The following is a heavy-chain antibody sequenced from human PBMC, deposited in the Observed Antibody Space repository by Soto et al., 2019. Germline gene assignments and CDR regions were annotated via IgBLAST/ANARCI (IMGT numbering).Heavy chain of an antibody. D-gene: IGHD4-4*01. Sequence: QVQLEESGGGVVQPGRSLRLSCAASGFTFSSYAMHWVRQAPCKGLEWVAVISYDGSNKYYADSVKGRFTISRDNSKNTLYLQMNSLRAEDTAVYYCARPLWRDDYNWGYFDLWGRGTLVTVSS. J-gene: IGHJ2*01. CDR3: ARPLWRDDYNWGYFDL. V-gene: IGHV3-30-3*01. CDR1: GFTFSSYA. CDR2: ISYDGSNK.